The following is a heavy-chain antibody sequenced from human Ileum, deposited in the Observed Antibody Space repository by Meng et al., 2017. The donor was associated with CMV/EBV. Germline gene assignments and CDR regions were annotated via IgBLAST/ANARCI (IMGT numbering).Heavy chain of an antibody. CDR3: ARGDIAASLEF. Sequence: VPPQQWGAGLLKPSESMSLTGAFYGGSFSVYRWSCIRQPPGKGLQWIGEINDNGDTNYDPSLNSRVTISVDTSKKQFSLRLTSVTAADTAMYYCARGDIAASLEFWDQGTLVTVSS. CDR1: GGSFSVYR. V-gene: IGHV4-34*01. CDR2: INDNGDT. J-gene: IGHJ4*02. D-gene: IGHD6-13*01.